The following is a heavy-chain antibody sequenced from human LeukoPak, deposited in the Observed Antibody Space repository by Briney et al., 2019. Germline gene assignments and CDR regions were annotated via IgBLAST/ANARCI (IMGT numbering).Heavy chain of an antibody. V-gene: IGHV1-69*05. CDR1: GGTFSSYA. Sequence: SVKVSCKASGGTFSSYAISWVRQAPGQGLEWMGRIIPIFGTANYAQKFQGRVTITTDESTGTAYMELSSLRSEDAAVYYCARDRIVVVTAIPYAFDIWGQGTMVTVSS. CDR3: ARDRIVVVTAIPYAFDI. CDR2: IIPIFGTA. D-gene: IGHD2-21*02. J-gene: IGHJ3*02.